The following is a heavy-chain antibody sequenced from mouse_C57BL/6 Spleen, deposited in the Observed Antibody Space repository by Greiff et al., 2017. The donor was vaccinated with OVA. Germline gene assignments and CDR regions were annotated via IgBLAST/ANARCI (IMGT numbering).Heavy chain of an antibody. J-gene: IGHJ3*01. V-gene: IGHV1-69*01. CDR2: IDPSDSYT. CDR3: ARGSYSNYEAWFAY. CDR1: GYTFTSYW. Sequence: QVQLKQPGAELVMPGASVKLSCKASGYTFTSYWMHWVKQRPGQGLEWIGEIDPSDSYTNYNQKFKGKSTLTVDKSSSTAYMQLSSLTSEDSAVYYCARGSYSNYEAWFAYWGQGTLVTVSA. D-gene: IGHD2-5*01.